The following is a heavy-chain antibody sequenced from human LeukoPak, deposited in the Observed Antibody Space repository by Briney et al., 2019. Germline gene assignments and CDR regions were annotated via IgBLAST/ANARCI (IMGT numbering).Heavy chain of an antibody. J-gene: IGHJ4*02. CDR1: GFTFSSYA. V-gene: IGHV3-30-3*01. D-gene: IGHD2-2*01. CDR2: ISYDGSNK. CDR3: ARGDIVVVPAAPAPFDY. Sequence: PGGSLRLSCAASGFTFSSYAMHWVRQAPGKGLEWVAVISYDGSNKYYADSVKGRFTISRDNSKNTLYLQMNSLRAEDTAVYYCARGDIVVVPAAPAPFDYWGQGTLVTVSS.